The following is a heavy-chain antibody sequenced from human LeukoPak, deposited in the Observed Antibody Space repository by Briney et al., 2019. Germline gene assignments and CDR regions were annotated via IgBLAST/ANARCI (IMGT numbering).Heavy chain of an antibody. CDR1: GYTFTSNY. Sequence: GASVKVSCKASGYTFTSNYIHWVRQAPGQGLEWMGMIYPRDGSTSYAQKFQGRVTVTRDTSTSTVHMELSGLRSEDTAVYYCAKDLGTWIQLWAPSDYWGQGTLVTVSS. CDR3: AKDLGTWIQLWAPSDY. D-gene: IGHD5-18*01. CDR2: IYPRDGST. J-gene: IGHJ4*02. V-gene: IGHV1-46*01.